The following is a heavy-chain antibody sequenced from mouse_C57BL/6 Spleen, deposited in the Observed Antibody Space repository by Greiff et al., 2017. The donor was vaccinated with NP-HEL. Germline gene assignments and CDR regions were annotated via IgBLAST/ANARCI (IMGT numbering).Heavy chain of an antibody. CDR2: IYPGSGST. V-gene: IGHV1-55*01. CDR3: ARRGYYSNYMGFDY. CDR1: GYTFTSYW. J-gene: IGHJ2*01. D-gene: IGHD2-5*01. Sequence: QVQLQQPGAELVKPGASVKMSCKASGYTFTSYWITWVKQRPGQGLEWIGDIYPGSGSTNYNEKFKSKATLTVDTSSSTAYMQRSSLTSEDSAVYYCARRGYYSNYMGFDYWGQGTTLTVSS.